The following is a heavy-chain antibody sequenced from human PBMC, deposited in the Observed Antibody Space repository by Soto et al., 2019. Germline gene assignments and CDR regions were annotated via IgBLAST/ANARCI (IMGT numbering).Heavy chain of an antibody. CDR1: GGSISNYY. D-gene: IGHD3-16*01. CDR3: ARDSGNGIWGFGF. V-gene: IGHV4-59*01. CDR2: IYSSGST. Sequence: PSETLYLTCTVSGGSISNYYWNWIRQSPGKGLEWIGYIYSSGSTHYNPSLQNRVTISIDTSKNQVSLKLNSVTAADTAVYYCARDSGNGIWGFGFWGQGALVTVSS. J-gene: IGHJ4*02.